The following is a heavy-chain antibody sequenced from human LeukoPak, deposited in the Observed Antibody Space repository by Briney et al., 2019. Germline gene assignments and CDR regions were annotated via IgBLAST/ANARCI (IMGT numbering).Heavy chain of an antibody. J-gene: IGHJ6*03. CDR2: INPNSGGT. CDR3: ASDWNWNHGVYYYYIDV. Sequence: ASVKVSCKASGYTFTGYYMHWVRQAPGQGLEWMGWINPNSGGTNYAQKFQGRVTMTRDTSISTAYMELSRLRSDDTAVYYCASDWNWNHGVYYYYIDVWGKGTTVTVSS. CDR1: GYTFTGYY. D-gene: IGHD1-1*01. V-gene: IGHV1-2*02.